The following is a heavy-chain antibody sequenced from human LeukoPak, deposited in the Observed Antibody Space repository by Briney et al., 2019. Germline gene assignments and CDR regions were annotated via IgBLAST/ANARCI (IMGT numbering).Heavy chain of an antibody. V-gene: IGHV1-8*03. CDR1: GYTFTSYD. D-gene: IGHD3-10*01. Sequence: ASVKVSCKASGYTFTSYDINWVRQATGQGLEWMGWMNPNSGNTGYAQKFQGRVTITRNTSISTAYMELSSLRTEDTAMYYCARDDQFMIRGKTHPVIDNWGQGTLVIVS. CDR2: MNPNSGNT. CDR3: ARDDQFMIRGKTHPVIDN. J-gene: IGHJ4*02.